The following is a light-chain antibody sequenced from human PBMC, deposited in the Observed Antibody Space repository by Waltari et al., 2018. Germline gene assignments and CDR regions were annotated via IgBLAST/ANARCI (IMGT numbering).Light chain of an antibody. Sequence: ENVLTQSPGTLSLSPGERATLSCRTSQTVSASYVAWYQQKPGQSPRLLIYAATSRAAGIPDRFRGGGAGTDFALTITRVEPEDSAVYYCQQYGNSRTFGGGTKEEIK. CDR1: QTVSASY. CDR3: QQYGNSRT. CDR2: AAT. V-gene: IGKV3-20*01. J-gene: IGKJ4*01.